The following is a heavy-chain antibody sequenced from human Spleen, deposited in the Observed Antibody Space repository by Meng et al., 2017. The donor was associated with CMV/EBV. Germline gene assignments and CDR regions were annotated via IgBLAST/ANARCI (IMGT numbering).Heavy chain of an antibody. CDR1: GDSISNSY. CDR3: VRGRGHSLFYGLDV. D-gene: IGHD4-23*01. CDR2: MAYSGST. J-gene: IGHJ6*02. Sequence: GSLRLSCSVSGDSISNSYWTWIRQPPGKGFEWIGYMAYSGSTNYNPSLKSRVTISVDTSQNQVSLRLSSVTAADTAVYYCVRGRGHSLFYGLDVWGQGTTVTVSS. V-gene: IGHV4-59*01.